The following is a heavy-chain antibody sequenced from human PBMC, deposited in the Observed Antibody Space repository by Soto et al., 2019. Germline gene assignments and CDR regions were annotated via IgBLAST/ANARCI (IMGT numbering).Heavy chain of an antibody. V-gene: IGHV5-51*01. CDR2: SYPGDSDA. Sequence: GQSLKISCNGSRYSFTSYWIGWVRHMPGKGLEWMAISYPGDSDARYSPSFQGQVTISADKSISTAYLQWSGLKASDTAMYYCARRGYCSGGSCFSAPFDIWGQGTMVTVSS. CDR1: RYSFTSYW. CDR3: ARRGYCSGGSCFSAPFDI. D-gene: IGHD2-15*01. J-gene: IGHJ3*02.